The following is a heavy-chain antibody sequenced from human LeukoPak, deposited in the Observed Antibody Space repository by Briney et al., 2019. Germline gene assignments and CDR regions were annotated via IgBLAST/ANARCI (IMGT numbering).Heavy chain of an antibody. CDR1: GYTFTGYY. CDR3: ARDSRIRLGELSLFGPNWFDP. CDR2: INPNSGGT. V-gene: IGHV1-2*02. Sequence: ASVKVSCKASGYTFTGYYMHWVRQAPGQGLEWMGWINPNSGGTNYAQKFQGRVTMTRDTSISTAYMELSRLRSDDTAVYYCARDSRIRLGELSLFGPNWFDPWGQGTLVTVSS. J-gene: IGHJ5*02. D-gene: IGHD3-16*02.